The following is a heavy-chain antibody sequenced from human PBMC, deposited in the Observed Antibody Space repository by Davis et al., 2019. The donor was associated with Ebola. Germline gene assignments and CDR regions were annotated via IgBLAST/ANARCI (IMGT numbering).Heavy chain of an antibody. V-gene: IGHV3-7*01. J-gene: IGHJ5*02. CDR3: ARERGYSSGWYVP. Sequence: PGGSLRLSCAASGFTFSRYWMSWVRQAPGKGLEWVANIKTDGTEGYYADSVKGRFTISRDNAKNSLFLQMNSLRAEDTAVYYCARERGYSSGWYVPWGQGTLVTVSS. CDR1: GFTFSRYW. CDR2: IKTDGTEG. D-gene: IGHD6-19*01.